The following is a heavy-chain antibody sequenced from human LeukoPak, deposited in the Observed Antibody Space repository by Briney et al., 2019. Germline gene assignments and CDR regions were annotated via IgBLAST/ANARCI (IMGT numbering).Heavy chain of an antibody. D-gene: IGHD6-19*01. CDR1: GFTFSNYW. Sequence: GGSLRLSCAASGFTFSNYWMHWVRQVPGKGLVWVSRINSDGTTNYADSVKGRFTISRDSAKNTLYLQMNSLRPEDTAVYYCARSLRPRIAVAGHRGGFDYWGQGTLVTVSS. CDR2: INSDGTT. J-gene: IGHJ4*02. V-gene: IGHV3-74*01. CDR3: ARSLRPRIAVAGHRGGFDY.